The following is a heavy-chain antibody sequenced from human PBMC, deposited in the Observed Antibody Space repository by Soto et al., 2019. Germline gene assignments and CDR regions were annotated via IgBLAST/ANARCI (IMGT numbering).Heavy chain of an antibody. D-gene: IGHD3-10*01. CDR3: AKGVGGGNSVYFDY. J-gene: IGHJ4*02. CDR2: ISGSGGST. Sequence: EVQVLESGGGLVQPGGSLRLSCAASGFTFSSHAMSWVRQAPAKGLEWVSVISGSGGSTYYADSVKGRFTISRDNSKNTLYLQMDTLRAEDTALYYCAKGVGGGNSVYFDYWGQGTLVTVSS. V-gene: IGHV3-23*01. CDR1: GFTFSSHA.